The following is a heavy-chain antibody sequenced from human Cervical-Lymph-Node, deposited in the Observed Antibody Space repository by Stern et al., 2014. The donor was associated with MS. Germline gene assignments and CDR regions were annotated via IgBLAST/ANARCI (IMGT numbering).Heavy chain of an antibody. D-gene: IGHD2-2*01. CDR2: ISAYNGNT. CDR3: ASSYCSSTSCRDYYGMDV. V-gene: IGHV1-18*01. J-gene: IGHJ6*02. CDR1: GYTFTSYG. Sequence: VQLLQPGAAVKKPGASVKVSCKASGYTFTSYGISWVRQAPGQGLEWMGWISAYNGNTNYAPKLQGRVTITTDTSTSTADRELRSLRSDDTAVYYCASSYCSSTSCRDYYGMDVWGQGTTVTVSS.